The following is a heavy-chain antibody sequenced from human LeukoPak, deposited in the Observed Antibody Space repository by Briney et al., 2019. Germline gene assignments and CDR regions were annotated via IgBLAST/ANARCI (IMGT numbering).Heavy chain of an antibody. D-gene: IGHD6-6*01. CDR2: IYYSGST. V-gene: IGHV4-39*07. CDR3: ARDGDIAARPGYFDY. Sequence: SETLSLTCTVSGGSISSSSYYWGWIRQPPGEGLEWIGSIYYSGSTYYNPSLKSRVTISVDTSKNQFSLKLSSVTAADTAVYYCARDGDIAARPGYFDYWGQGTLVTVSS. CDR1: GGSISSSSYY. J-gene: IGHJ4*02.